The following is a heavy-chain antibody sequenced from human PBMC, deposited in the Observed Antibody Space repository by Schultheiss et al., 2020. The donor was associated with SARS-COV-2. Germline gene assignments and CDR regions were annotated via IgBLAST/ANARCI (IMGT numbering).Heavy chain of an antibody. D-gene: IGHD3-10*02. CDR2: ISGSGGST. J-gene: IGHJ4*02. Sequence: GGSLRLSCAASGFTFSSYAMHWVRQAPGKGLEWVSAISGSGGSTYYADSVKGRFTISRDNSKNTLYLQMNSLRAEDTAVYYCARLFWAAVYYFDYWGQGTLVTVSS. CDR3: ARLFWAAVYYFDY. CDR1: GFTFSSYA. V-gene: IGHV3-23*01.